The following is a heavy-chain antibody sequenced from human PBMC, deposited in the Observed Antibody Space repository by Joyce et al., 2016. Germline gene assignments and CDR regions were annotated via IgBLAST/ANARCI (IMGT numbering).Heavy chain of an antibody. CDR1: GFTFSSYS. Sequence: EVQLVESGGGLVKPGGSLRLSCAACGFTFSSYSKGWVRQDPGKGLEGVSSLSSSSSYIKYTDSVKGRFTISRDNAKNSLYLQMNSLRVEDTAVYYCARSSYTNGIFDYWGQGTLVTVSS. V-gene: IGHV3-21*01. CDR2: LSSSSSYI. D-gene: IGHD2-8*01. J-gene: IGHJ4*02. CDR3: ARSSYTNGIFDY.